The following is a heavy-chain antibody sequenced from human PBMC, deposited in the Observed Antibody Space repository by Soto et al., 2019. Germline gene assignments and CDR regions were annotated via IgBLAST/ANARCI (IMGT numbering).Heavy chain of an antibody. V-gene: IGHV3-9*01. CDR3: ARDSDYYGSGSYYRAQWYYYYYMDV. D-gene: IGHD3-10*01. J-gene: IGHJ6*03. CDR2: ISWNSGSI. Sequence: HPGGSLRLSCAASGFTFDDYAMHWVRQAPGKGLEWVSGISWNSGSIGYADSVKGRFTISRDNAKNSLYLQMNSLRAEDTAVYYCARDSDYYGSGSYYRAQWYYYYYMDVWGKGTTVTVSS. CDR1: GFTFDDYA.